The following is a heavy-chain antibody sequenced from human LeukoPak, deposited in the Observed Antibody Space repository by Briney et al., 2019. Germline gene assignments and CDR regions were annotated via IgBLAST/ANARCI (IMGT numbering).Heavy chain of an antibody. CDR2: IYTSGST. CDR3: ARTSERWWEMARPYFDY. D-gene: IGHD5-24*01. CDR1: GGSISSYY. V-gene: IGHV4-4*07. Sequence: SETLSLTCTVSGGSISSYYWSWIRQPAGKGLEWIGRIYTSGSTNYNPSLKSRVTMSVDTSKNQFSLKLSSVTAADTAVYYCARTSERWWEMARPYFDYWGQGTLVTVSS. J-gene: IGHJ4*02.